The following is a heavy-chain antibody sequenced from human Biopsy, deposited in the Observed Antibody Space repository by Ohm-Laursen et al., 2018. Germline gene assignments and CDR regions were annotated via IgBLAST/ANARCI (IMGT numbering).Heavy chain of an antibody. CDR2: IYFTGRT. CDR3: ASAGYNPDWNFDL. V-gene: IGHV4-59*12. Sequence: TLSLTCSVSDGPIDSYYWSWIRQPPGKALEWIGYIYFTGRTSHNPSLKSRVTMPVNTSKKQFSLRLSSVTAADTAVYYCASAGYNPDWNFDLWGRGTRVTVSS. CDR1: DGPIDSYY. D-gene: IGHD5-24*01. J-gene: IGHJ2*01.